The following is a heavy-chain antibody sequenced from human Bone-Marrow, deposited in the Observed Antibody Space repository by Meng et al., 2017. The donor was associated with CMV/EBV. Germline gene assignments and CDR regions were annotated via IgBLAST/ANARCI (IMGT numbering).Heavy chain of an antibody. CDR3: ARIKGMVRGIYGMDV. CDR2: IIPIFGTA. V-gene: IGHV1-69*05. D-gene: IGHD3-10*01. J-gene: IGHJ6*02. Sequence: SSEPVSCKASGGTFSSYAISWVRQATGQGREWMGGIIPIFGTANYAQKFQGRVTITTDESTSTVYTELSSLSSEDTAVYYRARIKGMVRGIYGMDVWGQGTTVTVSS. CDR1: GGTFSSYA.